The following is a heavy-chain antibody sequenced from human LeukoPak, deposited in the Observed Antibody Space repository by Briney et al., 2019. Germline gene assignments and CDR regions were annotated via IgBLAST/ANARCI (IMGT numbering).Heavy chain of an antibody. CDR3: AKTLYYDFWSGYFGGDWFDP. Sequence: PGGSLRLSCAASGFNFNTYAMHWVRQAPGKGLEWVAFMQFDESDEKYANSVRGRFTISRDNLRNILYLHMNSLRGDDTAVYYCAKTLYYDFWSGYFGGDWFDPWGQGTLVTVSS. CDR1: GFNFNTYA. D-gene: IGHD3-3*01. V-gene: IGHV3-30*02. J-gene: IGHJ5*02. CDR2: MQFDESDE.